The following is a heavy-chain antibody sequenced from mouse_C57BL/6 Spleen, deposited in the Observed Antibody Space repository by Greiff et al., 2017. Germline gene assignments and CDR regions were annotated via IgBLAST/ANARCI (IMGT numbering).Heavy chain of an antibody. D-gene: IGHD1-1*02. J-gene: IGHJ4*01. CDR1: GYTFTDYN. V-gene: IGHV1-22*01. CDR3: AKGSYEMDY. Sequence: VQLQQSGPELVKPGASVQMSCKASGYTFTDYNMHWVKQSHGKSLEWIGYINPNNGGTSYNQKFKGKATLTVNKSSSTAYMELRSLTSEDSAVYYCAKGSYEMDYWGQGTSVTVSS. CDR2: INPNNGGT.